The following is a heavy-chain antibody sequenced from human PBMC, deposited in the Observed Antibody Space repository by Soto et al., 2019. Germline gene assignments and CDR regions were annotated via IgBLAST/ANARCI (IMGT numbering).Heavy chain of an antibody. CDR1: GYTFTSYG. CDR2: ISAYNGNT. V-gene: IGHV1-18*01. CDR3: AISKPRIAAHRGYYYGMDV. D-gene: IGHD6-6*01. J-gene: IGHJ6*02. Sequence: ASVNVSCKASGYTFTSYGISWGRQAPGQGLEWMGWISAYNGNTNYAQKLQGRVTMTTDTSTSTAYMELRSLRSDDTAVYYCAISKPRIAAHRGYYYGMDVWGQGTTVTVSS.